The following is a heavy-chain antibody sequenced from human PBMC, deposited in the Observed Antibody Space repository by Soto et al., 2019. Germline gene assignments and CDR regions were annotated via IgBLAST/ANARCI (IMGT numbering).Heavy chain of an antibody. D-gene: IGHD3-9*01. Sequence: ASVKVSCKASGYTFTSYDINWVRQATGQGLEWMGWMNPNSGNTGYAQKFQGRVTMTRNTSISTAYMELSSLRSEDTAVYYCAREEERYDISSAGVGRWFDPWGQGTLVTVSS. CDR2: MNPNSGNT. V-gene: IGHV1-8*01. CDR1: GYTFTSYD. CDR3: AREEERYDISSAGVGRWFDP. J-gene: IGHJ5*02.